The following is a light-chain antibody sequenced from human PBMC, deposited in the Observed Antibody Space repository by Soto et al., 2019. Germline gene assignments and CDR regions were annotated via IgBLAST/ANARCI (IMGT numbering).Light chain of an antibody. CDR1: SSNIGSNT. Sequence: LTQPPSASGTPGPRVTISCSGSSSNIGSNTVNWYQQLPRTAPKLLIYSNNQRPSGVPDRFSGSKSGTSASLAISGLQSEDEADYYCAAWDDTLNGYVFGTGTKVTVL. CDR2: SNN. CDR3: AAWDDTLNGYV. J-gene: IGLJ1*01. V-gene: IGLV1-44*01.